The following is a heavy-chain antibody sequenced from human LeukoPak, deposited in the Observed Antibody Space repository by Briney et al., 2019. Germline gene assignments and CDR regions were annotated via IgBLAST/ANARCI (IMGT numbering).Heavy chain of an antibody. V-gene: IGHV3-15*01. CDR1: GFTFSNAW. CDR3: TTVGGTIAVAGPPPDY. Sequence: GGSLRLSCAASGFTFSNAWMSWVRQAPGKGLEWVGCIKSKTDGGTTDYAAPVKGRFTISRDDSKNTLYLQMNSLKTEDTAVYYCTTVGGTIAVAGPPPDYWGQGTLVTVSS. D-gene: IGHD6-19*01. CDR2: IKSKTDGGTT. J-gene: IGHJ4*02.